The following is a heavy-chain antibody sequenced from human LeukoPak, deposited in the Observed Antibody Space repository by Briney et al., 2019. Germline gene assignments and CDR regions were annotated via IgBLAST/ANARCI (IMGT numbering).Heavy chain of an antibody. CDR2: ISGSGGST. Sequence: GGSLRLSCAASGFTFSSYGMHWVRQAPGKGLEWVSGISGSGGSTYYADSVKGRFTISRDNSKNTLYLQMNSLRAEDTAVYYCAKGGVVHAFNIWGQGTMVTVSS. J-gene: IGHJ3*02. V-gene: IGHV3-23*01. D-gene: IGHD2-15*01. CDR3: AKGGVVHAFNI. CDR1: GFTFSSYG.